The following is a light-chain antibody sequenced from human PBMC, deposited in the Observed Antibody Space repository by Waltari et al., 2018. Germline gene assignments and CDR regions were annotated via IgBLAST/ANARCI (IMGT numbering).Light chain of an antibody. Sequence: EVVLTQSPATLSLSPGERATISCRASRSVSSYLAWYQQKPGQAPRLLIYDASNRATGIPARFSGSGSGTDFTLTISTLEPGDFAVYYCQQRSNWPLITFGQGTRLEIK. V-gene: IGKV3-11*01. CDR1: RSVSSY. CDR3: QQRSNWPLIT. CDR2: DAS. J-gene: IGKJ5*01.